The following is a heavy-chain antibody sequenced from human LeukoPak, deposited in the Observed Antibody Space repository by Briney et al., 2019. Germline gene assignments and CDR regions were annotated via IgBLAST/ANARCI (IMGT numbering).Heavy chain of an antibody. CDR1: GGSISSYY. CDR3: ACFGDYQSYFDY. CDR2: IYYSGST. V-gene: IGHV4-59*01. Sequence: SEPLSLTCTVSGGSISSYYWSWIRQPPGKGLEWIGYIYYSGSTNYNPSLKSRVTISVDTSKNQFSLKLSSVTAADTAVYYCACFGDYQSYFDYWGQGTLVTASS. D-gene: IGHD3-10*01. J-gene: IGHJ4*02.